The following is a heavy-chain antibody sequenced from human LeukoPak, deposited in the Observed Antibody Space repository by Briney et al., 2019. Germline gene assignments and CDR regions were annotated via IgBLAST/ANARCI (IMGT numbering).Heavy chain of an antibody. CDR1: GGSFSGYY. D-gene: IGHD1-26*01. J-gene: IGHJ6*03. CDR3: ARTGGRGYYMDV. Sequence: SETLSLTCAVYGGSFSGYYWSWIRQPPGKGLEWIGYIYYSGSTNYNPSLKSRVTISVDTSKNQFSLKLSSVTAADTAVYYCARTGGRGYYMDVWGKGTTVTVSS. CDR2: IYYSGST. V-gene: IGHV4-59*01.